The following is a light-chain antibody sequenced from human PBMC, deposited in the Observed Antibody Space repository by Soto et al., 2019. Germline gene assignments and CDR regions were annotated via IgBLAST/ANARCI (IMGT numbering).Light chain of an antibody. J-gene: IGKJ2*01. CDR3: QQYNSYSPYT. CDR1: QSISSW. CDR2: KAS. V-gene: IGKV1-5*03. Sequence: DIQMTQSPSTLSASVGDRVTITCRASQSISSWLAWYQQKPGKAPKLLIYKASSLESGVPSRFSGSGSGTEFNLTIRSLLADDFATYYCQQYNSYSPYTFGQGTKLEIK.